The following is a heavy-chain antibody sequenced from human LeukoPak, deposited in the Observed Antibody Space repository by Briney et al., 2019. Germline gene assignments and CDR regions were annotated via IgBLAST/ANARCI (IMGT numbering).Heavy chain of an antibody. J-gene: IGHJ4*02. CDR2: ISYDGSNK. V-gene: IGHV3-30*18. CDR1: GFTFSSYG. CDR3: AKNRQDYDFWSVYYEYGY. Sequence: GRSLRLSCAASGFTFSSYGMHWVRQAPGKGLEWVAVISYDGSNKYYADSVKGRFTISRDNSKDTLYLQMNSLRAEDTAVYYCAKNRQDYDFWSVYYEYGYWGQGTLVTVSS. D-gene: IGHD3-3*01.